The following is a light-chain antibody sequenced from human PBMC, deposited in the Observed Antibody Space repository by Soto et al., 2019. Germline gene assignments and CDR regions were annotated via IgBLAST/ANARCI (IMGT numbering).Light chain of an antibody. CDR2: EVS. J-gene: IGLJ1*01. V-gene: IGLV2-14*01. Sequence: QSALTQPASVSGSPGQSITISCTGTSSDVGGYNYVSWYQQHPGKAPKLMIYEVSNRPSGVSNRVSGSKSGNTASLTISGLQAEDEADYYCSADTSSSTPYVFGTGTKLT. CDR3: SADTSSSTPYV. CDR1: SSDVGGYNY.